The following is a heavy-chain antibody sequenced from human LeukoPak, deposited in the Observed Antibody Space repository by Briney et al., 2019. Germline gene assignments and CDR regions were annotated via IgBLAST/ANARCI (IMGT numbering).Heavy chain of an antibody. CDR3: AREAPRYDFWSGSRGGYDY. CDR2: ISSSSSYI. CDR1: GFIFSNYY. V-gene: IGHV3-21*01. J-gene: IGHJ4*02. D-gene: IGHD3-3*01. Sequence: PGGSLRLSCAASGFIFSNYYLNWVRQAPGKGREWVSSISSSSSYIYYADSVKGRFTISRDNAKNSLYLQMNSLRAEDTAVYYCAREAPRYDFWSGSRGGYDYWGQGTLVTVSS.